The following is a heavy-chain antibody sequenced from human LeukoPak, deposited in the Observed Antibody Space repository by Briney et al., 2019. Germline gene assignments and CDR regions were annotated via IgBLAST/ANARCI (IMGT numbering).Heavy chain of an antibody. CDR1: GGSFSGYY. J-gene: IGHJ4*02. CDR2: INHSGST. V-gene: IGHV4-34*01. Sequence: SETLSLTCAVYGGSFSGYYWSWIRQPPGKGLEWIGEINHSGSTNYNPSLKSRVTISVDTSKNQFSLKLSSVTAADTAVYYCARGGPRYCSSTSCYASYYFDYWGQGTLVTVSS. D-gene: IGHD2-2*01. CDR3: ARGGPRYCSSTSCYASYYFDY.